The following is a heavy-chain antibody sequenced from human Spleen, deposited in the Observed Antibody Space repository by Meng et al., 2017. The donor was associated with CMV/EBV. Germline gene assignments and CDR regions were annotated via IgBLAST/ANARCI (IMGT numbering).Heavy chain of an antibody. CDR3: ARARFDGFDI. Sequence: TCTVSGASVRSGGHFWSWIRQLPGKGLEWIGYMYNSGSTNYKPSLESRLTISVDTSNNQFSLRLNSVIAADTAVYYCARARFDGFDIWGQGTMVTVSS. CDR1: GASVRSGGHF. J-gene: IGHJ3*02. V-gene: IGHV4-61*08. CDR2: MYNSGST.